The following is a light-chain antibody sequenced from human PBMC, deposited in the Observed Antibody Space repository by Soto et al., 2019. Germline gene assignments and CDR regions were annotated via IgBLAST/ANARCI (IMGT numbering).Light chain of an antibody. V-gene: IGKV3-15*01. J-gene: IGKJ4*01. CDR1: QGIGST. CDR3: QQYYSTPLT. CDR2: DAY. Sequence: EIVMTQSPATLSVSPGERATLSCRASQGIGSTLAWYQQKPGQTPRLLIYDAYIRATGVPARFSASGSGTEFTLTINSLQSEDFAVYYCQQYYSTPLTFGGGTKVEIK.